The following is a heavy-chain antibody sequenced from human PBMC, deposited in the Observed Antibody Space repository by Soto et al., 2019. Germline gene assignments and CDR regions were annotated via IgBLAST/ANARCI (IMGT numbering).Heavy chain of an antibody. D-gene: IGHD1-26*01. CDR1: GVSFSGYY. Sequence: SETLSLTCGVYGVSFSGYYWRWIRQPPEKGLEWVGEINYSGSTNYNPSLKSRVTISVDRTMSHFSLTLRSVTAADTAVYNCAKLGAADYWGPGTLVTVSS. CDR2: INYSGST. J-gene: IGHJ4*01. CDR3: AKLGAADY. V-gene: IGHV4-34*01.